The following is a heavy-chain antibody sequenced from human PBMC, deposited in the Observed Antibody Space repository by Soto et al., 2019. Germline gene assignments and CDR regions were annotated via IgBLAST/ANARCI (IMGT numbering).Heavy chain of an antibody. Sequence: GGSLRLSDAASGFTFSPCAKHVVRQAPDKRLEWVSSISSSSSYIYYEDSVKCRFTISRDNAMNSLYLQMNSLRAEDTAVYYRAIFFNDTATTEIYTLFLPDALPNSVQ. V-gene: IGHV3-21*01. D-gene: IGHD2-2*01. CDR1: GFTFSPCA. CDR3: AIFFNDTATTEIYTLFLPDALPNSVQ. CDR2: ISSSSSYI. J-gene: IGHJ1*01.